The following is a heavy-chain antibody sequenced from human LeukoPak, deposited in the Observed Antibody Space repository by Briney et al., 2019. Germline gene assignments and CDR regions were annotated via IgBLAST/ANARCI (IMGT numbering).Heavy chain of an antibody. V-gene: IGHV1-8*01. D-gene: IGHD3-3*01. CDR1: GYTFTSYD. CDR2: MNPNSGNT. J-gene: IGHJ6*02. CDR3: ARGRKDITIFGVVIKDYGMDV. Sequence: ASVKVSCKASGYTFTSYDINWVRQATGQGLEWMGWMNPNSGNTGYAQKFQGRVTMTRNTSISTAYMELSSLRSEDTAVYYCARGRKDITIFGVVIKDYGMDVWGQGTTVTVSS.